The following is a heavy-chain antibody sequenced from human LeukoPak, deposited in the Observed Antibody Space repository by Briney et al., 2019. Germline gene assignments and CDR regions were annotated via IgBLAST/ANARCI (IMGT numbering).Heavy chain of an antibody. V-gene: IGHV3-30*18. D-gene: IGHD3-22*01. CDR2: ISYDGSNK. CDR3: AKGPDYYDSSRVQPNAFDI. J-gene: IGHJ3*02. Sequence: GGSLRLSCAASGFTFSSYGMHWVRQAPGKGLEWVAVISYDGSNKYYADSVKGRFTISRDNSKNTLYLQMNSLRAEDTAVYYCAKGPDYYDSSRVQPNAFDIWGQGTMVTVSS. CDR1: GFTFSSYG.